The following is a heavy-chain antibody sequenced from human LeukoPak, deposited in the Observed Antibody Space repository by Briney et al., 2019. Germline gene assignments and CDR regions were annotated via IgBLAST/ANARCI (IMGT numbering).Heavy chain of an antibody. CDR1: GGSISSSSYY. D-gene: IGHD4-17*01. V-gene: IGHV4-39*07. J-gene: IGHJ6*03. CDR2: IYYSGST. Sequence: SETLSLTCTVSGGSISSSSYYWGWIRQPPGKGLEWIGSIYYSGSTYYNPSLQSRVTISIDTSKNQFSLKLSSVTAADTAVYYCASDYGFYFYYMDVWGKGTTVTVSS. CDR3: ASDYGFYFYYMDV.